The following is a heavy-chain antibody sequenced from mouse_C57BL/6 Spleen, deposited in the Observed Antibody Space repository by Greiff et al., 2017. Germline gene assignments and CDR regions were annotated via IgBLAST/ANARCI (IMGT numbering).Heavy chain of an antibody. V-gene: IGHV1-72*01. D-gene: IGHD1-1*01. CDR3: ARSYYGSSYYFDD. CDR2: IDPNSGGT. J-gene: IGHJ2*01. CDR1: GYTFTSYW. Sequence: SCKASGYTFTSYWMHWVKQRPGRGLEWIGRIDPNSGGTKYNEKFKSKATLTVDKPSSTAYMQLSSLTSEDSAVYYCARSYYGSSYYFDDWGQGTTLTVSS.